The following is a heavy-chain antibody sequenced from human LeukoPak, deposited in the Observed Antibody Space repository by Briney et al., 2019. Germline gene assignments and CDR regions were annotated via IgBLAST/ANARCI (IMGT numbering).Heavy chain of an antibody. V-gene: IGHV3-21*01. J-gene: IGHJ5*02. Sequence: GGSLRLSCAASGFTFSSYSMNWARQAPGKGLEWVSSISSSSSYIYYADSVKGRFTISRDNAKNSLYLQMNSLRAEDTAVYYCAKDRRGYCSSTSCYLYNWFDPWGQGTLVTVSS. D-gene: IGHD2-2*01. CDR2: ISSSSSYI. CDR3: AKDRRGYCSSTSCYLYNWFDP. CDR1: GFTFSSYS.